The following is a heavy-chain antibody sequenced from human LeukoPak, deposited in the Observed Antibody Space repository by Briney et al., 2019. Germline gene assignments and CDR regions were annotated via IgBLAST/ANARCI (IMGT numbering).Heavy chain of an antibody. V-gene: IGHV3-7*01. CDR3: ARDFDTTSFPY. Sequence: PGGSLRLSCAASGFTFSSNWMNWVRQAPGKGLEWVANIKQDGSEQYYVDSVKGRFTISRDNAKNSLYLQMNSLRAEDTAVYYCARDFDTTSFPYWGQGTLVTVSS. CDR2: IKQDGSEQ. D-gene: IGHD2-2*01. CDR1: GFTFSSNW. J-gene: IGHJ4*02.